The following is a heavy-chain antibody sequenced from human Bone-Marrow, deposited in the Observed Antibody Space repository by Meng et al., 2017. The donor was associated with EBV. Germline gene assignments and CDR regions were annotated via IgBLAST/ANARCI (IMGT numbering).Heavy chain of an antibody. Sequence: HLQLQDSGSGLVKPSQTLSLTCAVSGGSISSGGYSWSWIRQPPGKGLEWIGYIYHSGSTYYNPSLKSRVTISVDRSKNQFSLKLSSVTAADTAVYYCARVVARSYFDYWGQGTLVTVSS. V-gene: IGHV4-30-2*01. CDR1: GGSISSGGYS. CDR3: ARVVARSYFDY. CDR2: IYHSGST. J-gene: IGHJ4*02.